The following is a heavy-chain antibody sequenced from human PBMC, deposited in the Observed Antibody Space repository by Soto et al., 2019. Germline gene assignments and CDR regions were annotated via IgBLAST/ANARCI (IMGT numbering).Heavy chain of an antibody. D-gene: IGHD2-8*01. Sequence: ASVKVSCKASGYTFTSYSMHWVRQAPGQRLEWVGWINAGNGNTKYSQKFQGRVTITRDTSASTAYMELSSLRSEDTAVYYCARPGGTNGVWSFEGYDSWGQGTLVTVSS. CDR3: ARPGGTNGVWSFEGYDS. CDR1: GYTFTSYS. V-gene: IGHV1-3*01. CDR2: INAGNGNT. J-gene: IGHJ4*02.